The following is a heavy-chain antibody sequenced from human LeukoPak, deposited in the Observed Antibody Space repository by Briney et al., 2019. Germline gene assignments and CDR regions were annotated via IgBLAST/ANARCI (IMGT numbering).Heavy chain of an antibody. J-gene: IGHJ4*02. CDR1: GFTFSNYG. CDR2: ISYDGSHK. V-gene: IGHV3-30*18. CDR3: AKDLRAFRGSGGPYVDN. D-gene: IGHD3-10*01. Sequence: GGSLRLPCAASGFTFSNYGMHWVRQAPGKGLEWVALISYDGSHKSYADSVKGRSTISRDTSRNTLFLQMSSLRTEDTAVYYCAKDLRAFRGSGGPYVDNWGQGTLVTVSS.